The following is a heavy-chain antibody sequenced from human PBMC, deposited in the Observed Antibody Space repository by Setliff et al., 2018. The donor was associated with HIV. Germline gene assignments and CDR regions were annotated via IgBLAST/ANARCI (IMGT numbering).Heavy chain of an antibody. CDR1: GFTFSNYW. V-gene: IGHV3-74*03. CDR3: VRAKNWNDFDY. D-gene: IGHD1-1*01. CDR2: IHTDGTTT. Sequence: GGSLRLSCAASGFTFSNYWMHWVRQAPGKGLMWVSRIHTDGTTTMYAGSVKGRFTISRDSAKSTLYLQMNSLRAEDTALYYCVRAKNWNDFDYWGQGILVTVSS. J-gene: IGHJ4*02.